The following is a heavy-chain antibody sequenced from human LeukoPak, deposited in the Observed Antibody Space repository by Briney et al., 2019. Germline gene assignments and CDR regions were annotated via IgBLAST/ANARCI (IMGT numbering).Heavy chain of an antibody. D-gene: IGHD2-15*01. CDR3: AKGWLQVVAAYLDY. J-gene: IGHJ4*02. Sequence: GGSLRLSCAASGFTFSSYAMSWVRQAPGKGLEWVSAISGSGGSTYYADSVKGRFTISRDNSKNTLYLQMNSLRAEDTAVYYCAKGWLQVVAAYLDYWGQGTLVTVSS. CDR1: GFTFSSYA. CDR2: ISGSGGST. V-gene: IGHV3-23*01.